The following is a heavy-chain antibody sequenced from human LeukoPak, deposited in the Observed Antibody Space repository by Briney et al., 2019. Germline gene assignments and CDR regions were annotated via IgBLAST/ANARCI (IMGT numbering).Heavy chain of an antibody. CDR1: GFTFSSYE. CDR3: ARRYSSSSPFDY. CDR2: ISSSGSTI. D-gene: IGHD6-6*01. Sequence: GGSLRLSCAASGFTFSSYEMNWVRQAPGKGLERVSYISSSGSTIYYADSVKGRFTISRDNAKNSLYLQMNSLRAEDTAVYYCARRYSSSSPFDYWGQGTLVTVSS. V-gene: IGHV3-48*03. J-gene: IGHJ4*02.